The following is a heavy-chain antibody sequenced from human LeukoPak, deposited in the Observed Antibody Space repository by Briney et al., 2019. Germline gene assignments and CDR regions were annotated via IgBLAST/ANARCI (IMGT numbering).Heavy chain of an antibody. V-gene: IGHV4-38-2*02. CDR1: GYSITRGSY. Sequence: SETLSLTCTVSGYSITRGSYWGWIRQPPGKGLEWIPNNYHSGSTYYNPSLRSRVTISVDTSKNQFSVKLSSVTAADTAIYYCARVHVNSGYYFGDAFDIWGQGTMVTVSS. J-gene: IGHJ3*02. CDR2: NYHSGST. D-gene: IGHD3-22*01. CDR3: ARVHVNSGYYFGDAFDI.